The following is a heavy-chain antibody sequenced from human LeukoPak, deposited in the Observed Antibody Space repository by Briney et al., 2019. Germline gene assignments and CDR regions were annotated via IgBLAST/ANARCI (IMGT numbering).Heavy chain of an antibody. V-gene: IGHV1-18*01. D-gene: IGHD5-12*01. CDR1: GYTLTSYG. J-gene: IGHJ4*02. CDR3: AREAIRLYSSYDSSFDY. Sequence: ASVKVSCKASGYTLTSYGISWVRQAPGQGLEWMGWISAYNGNTNYAQKLQGRVTMTTDTSTSTAYMELRSLRSDDTAVYYCAREAIRLYSSYDSSFDYWGQGTLVTVSS. CDR2: ISAYNGNT.